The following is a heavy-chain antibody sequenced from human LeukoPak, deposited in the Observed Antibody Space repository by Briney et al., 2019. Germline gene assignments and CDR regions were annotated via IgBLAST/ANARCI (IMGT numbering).Heavy chain of an antibody. Sequence: PGGSLRLSCTASGFTFNSYPMSWLRQAPGKGLEGVSAISGSGGSTYYAHSVKGRFTIPRDNSKHTLYLHMNSLRAEATAVYYCVKDLFDGVYVSAFDYWGQGTLATVSS. J-gene: IGHJ4*02. CDR1: GFTFNSYP. D-gene: IGHD5/OR15-5a*01. CDR2: ISGSGGST. CDR3: VKDLFDGVYVSAFDY. V-gene: IGHV3-23*01.